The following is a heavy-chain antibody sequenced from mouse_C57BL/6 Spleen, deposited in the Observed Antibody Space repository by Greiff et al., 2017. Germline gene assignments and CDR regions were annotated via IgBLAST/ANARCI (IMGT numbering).Heavy chain of an antibody. D-gene: IGHD1-1*01. J-gene: IGHJ3*01. CDR3: ARGDYGSSPFAY. V-gene: IGHV1-47*01. Sequence: VKLQQSGAELVKPGASVKMSCKASGYTFTTYPIEWMKQNHGKSLEWIGNFHPYNDDTKYNEKFKGKATLTVEKSSSTVYLELSRLTSYDSAVYYCARGDYGSSPFAYWGQGTLVTVSA. CDR1: GYTFTTYP. CDR2: FHPYNDDT.